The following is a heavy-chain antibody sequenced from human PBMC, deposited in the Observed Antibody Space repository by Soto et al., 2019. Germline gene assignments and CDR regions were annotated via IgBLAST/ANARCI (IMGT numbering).Heavy chain of an antibody. CDR2: IVPLLGTT. Sequence: QVQLVQSGAAVEKPGSSVKISCKAAGDSFSSYTLCWMRQASGHGLEWMGRIVPLLGTTNYTQKIRGLVSFAADNSMCTGYTAVRLLRNEAPGLYGCAPDLPVECGTSAFHNRGHGTMVIV. V-gene: IGHV1-69*08. CDR1: GDSFSSYT. D-gene: IGHD1-7*01. J-gene: IGHJ3*02. CDR3: APDLPVECGTSAFHN.